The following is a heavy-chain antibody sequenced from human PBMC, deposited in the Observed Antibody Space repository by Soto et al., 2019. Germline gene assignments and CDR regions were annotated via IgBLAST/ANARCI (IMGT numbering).Heavy chain of an antibody. CDR3: ARDLWGYCGTDCYPLDV. CDR2: MYNTGST. Sequence: SETLSLTCTVSGGSISGVYWRWIRQPPGKGLEWIGYMYNTGSTVYNPSFTSRVTISVDTSKNQFSLKLNSVTAADTAVYYCARDLWGYCGTDCYPLDVWGQGTTVT. J-gene: IGHJ6*02. D-gene: IGHD2-21*02. V-gene: IGHV4-59*01. CDR1: GGSISGVY.